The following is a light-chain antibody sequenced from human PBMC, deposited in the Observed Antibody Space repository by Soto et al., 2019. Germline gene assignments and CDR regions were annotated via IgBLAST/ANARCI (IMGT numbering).Light chain of an antibody. Sequence: EIVLTQPPGTLSLSPGERATLSCRASQSVSSSYLAWYQQKPGQAPRLLIYGASSRATGIPDRFSGSGSGTDLTLTISRLEPEDFAVYYCQQYGSSPPYTFGQGTQLEIK. J-gene: IGKJ2*01. V-gene: IGKV3-20*01. CDR3: QQYGSSPPYT. CDR2: GAS. CDR1: QSVSSSY.